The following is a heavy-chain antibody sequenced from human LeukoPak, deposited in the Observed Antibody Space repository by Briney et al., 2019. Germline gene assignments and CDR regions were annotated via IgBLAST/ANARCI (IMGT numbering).Heavy chain of an antibody. V-gene: IGHV4-61*05. J-gene: IGHJ4*02. CDR3: GRRAGDYGDFYFDY. D-gene: IGHD4-17*01. Sequence: SETLSLTCTVSGGSISSSSYYWSWIRQPPGKGLEWIGYIYYSGSTNYNPSLKSRVTISVGTSKNQFSLKLSSVTAADTAVYYCGRRAGDYGDFYFDYWGQGTLVTVSS. CDR2: IYYSGST. CDR1: GGSISSSSYY.